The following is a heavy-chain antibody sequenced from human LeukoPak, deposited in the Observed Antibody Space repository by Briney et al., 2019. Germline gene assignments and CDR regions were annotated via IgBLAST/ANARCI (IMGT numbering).Heavy chain of an antibody. CDR1: GYSFTTYD. CDR2: ISAYNGNT. V-gene: IGHV1-18*01. Sequence: ASVKVSCKASGYSFTTYDINWVRQAPGQGLEWMGWISAYNGNTNYAQKLQGRVTMTTDTSTSTAYMELRSLRSDDTAVYYCARDAIPADPWGQGTLVTVSS. J-gene: IGHJ5*02. CDR3: ARDAIPADP.